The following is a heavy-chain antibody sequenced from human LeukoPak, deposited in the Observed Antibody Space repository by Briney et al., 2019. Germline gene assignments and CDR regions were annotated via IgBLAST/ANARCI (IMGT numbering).Heavy chain of an antibody. D-gene: IGHD3-22*01. Sequence: GGSLRLSCAASGFTVSSNYMSWVRQAPGKGLEWVSVIYSGGSTHYADSVKGRFTISRDNSKNTLCLQMNSLRAEDTAVYYCASKNYYDSSGSYYFDYWGQGTLVTVSS. V-gene: IGHV3-66*01. CDR3: ASKNYYDSSGSYYFDY. CDR1: GFTVSSNY. CDR2: IYSGGST. J-gene: IGHJ4*02.